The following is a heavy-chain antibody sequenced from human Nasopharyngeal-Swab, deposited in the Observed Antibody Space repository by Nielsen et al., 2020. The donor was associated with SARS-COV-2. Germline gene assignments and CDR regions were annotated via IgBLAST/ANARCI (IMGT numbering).Heavy chain of an antibody. Sequence: GSLRLSCPVSGGSISSYYWSWIRQPPGKGLEWIGYIYYSGSTNYNPSLKSRVTISVDTSKNQFSLKLSSVTAADTAVYYCARAGYSWSWGQGTLVTVSS. D-gene: IGHD1-20*01. V-gene: IGHV4-59*01. J-gene: IGHJ4*02. CDR1: GGSISSYY. CDR2: IYYSGST. CDR3: ARAGYSWS.